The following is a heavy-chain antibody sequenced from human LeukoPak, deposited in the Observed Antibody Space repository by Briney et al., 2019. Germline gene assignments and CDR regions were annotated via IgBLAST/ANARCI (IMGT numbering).Heavy chain of an antibody. J-gene: IGHJ4*02. CDR1: GFTFSSYA. CDR3: ARDLYSSGYHVDY. Sequence: GGSLRLSCAASGFTFSSYAMHWVRQAPGKGLEWVAVISYDGSNKYYADSVKGRFTISRDNSKNTLYLQMNSLRAEDTAVYYCARDLYSSGYHVDYWGQGNLVTVSS. CDR2: ISYDGSNK. D-gene: IGHD3-22*01. V-gene: IGHV3-30*04.